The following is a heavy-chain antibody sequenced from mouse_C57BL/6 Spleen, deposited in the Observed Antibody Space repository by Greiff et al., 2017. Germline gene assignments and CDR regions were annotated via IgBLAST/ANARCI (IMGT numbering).Heavy chain of an antibody. V-gene: IGHV1-55*01. J-gene: IGHJ3*01. CDR1: GYTFTSYW. D-gene: IGHD2-4*01. CDR2: IYPGSGST. Sequence: VQLQQPGAELVKPGASVKMSCKASGYTFTSYWITWVKQRPGQGLEWIGEIYPGSGSTNYNEKFKSKATLTVDTSSSTAYMQLSSLTSEDSAVYYCARWVYDYDGFAYWGQGTLVTVSA. CDR3: ARWVYDYDGFAY.